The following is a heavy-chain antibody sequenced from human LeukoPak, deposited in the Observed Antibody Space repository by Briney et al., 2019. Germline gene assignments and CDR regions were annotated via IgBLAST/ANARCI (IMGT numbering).Heavy chain of an antibody. CDR2: INPKSGGT. D-gene: IGHD4-11*01. Sequence: ASVKVSCRASGYTFTSYGISWVRQAPGQGLEWMGWINPKSGGTNYAQQFQGRVTMTRDTSISTAYMELSRLRSDDTAVYYCARDLNQYSDGSGNWGQGTLVTVSS. CDR3: ARDLNQYSDGSGN. V-gene: IGHV1-2*02. CDR1: GYTFTSYG. J-gene: IGHJ4*02.